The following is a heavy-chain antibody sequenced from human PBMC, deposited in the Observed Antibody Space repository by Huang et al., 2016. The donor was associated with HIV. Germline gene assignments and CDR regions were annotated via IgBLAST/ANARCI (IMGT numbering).Heavy chain of an antibody. J-gene: IGHJ4*02. D-gene: IGHD2-8*02. Sequence: LVESGGGLVQPGGSLRLSCLSSGFDFRSVVTVPSRSVGTQTYISSTSRAKHYTDSVKGRFTISRDNDKNSLFLQMNSLRDEDTAVYYCASGISGGSGPSGFYWGQGILVTVSS. CDR2: ISSTSRAK. V-gene: IGHV3-48*02. CDR1: GFDFRSV. CDR3: ASGISGGSGPSGFY.